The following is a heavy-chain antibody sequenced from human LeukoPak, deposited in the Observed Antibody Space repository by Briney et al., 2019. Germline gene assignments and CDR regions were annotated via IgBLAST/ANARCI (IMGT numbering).Heavy chain of an antibody. Sequence: ASVKVSCKASGYTFTSYAMHWVRQAPGQRLEWMGWINAGNGNTKYSQEFQGRVTITRDTSASTAYMELSSLRSEDMAVYYCARDREVATIMHFDYWGQGTLVTVSS. CDR2: INAGNGNT. CDR1: GYTFTSYA. D-gene: IGHD5-24*01. J-gene: IGHJ4*02. CDR3: ARDREVATIMHFDY. V-gene: IGHV1-3*03.